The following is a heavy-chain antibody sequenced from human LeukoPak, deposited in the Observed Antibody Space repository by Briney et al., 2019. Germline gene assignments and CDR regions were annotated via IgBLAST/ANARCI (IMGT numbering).Heavy chain of an antibody. J-gene: IGHJ6*03. Sequence: AGGSLRLSCAASGFTFSSYAMSWVRQAPGKGLEWVSAISGSGGSTYYADSVKGRFTISRDNSKNTLYLQMNSLRAEDTAVYYCAKAPGDLGYYMDVWGKGTTVTVSS. CDR2: ISGSGGST. D-gene: IGHD7-27*01. CDR1: GFTFSSYA. V-gene: IGHV3-23*01. CDR3: AKAPGDLGYYMDV.